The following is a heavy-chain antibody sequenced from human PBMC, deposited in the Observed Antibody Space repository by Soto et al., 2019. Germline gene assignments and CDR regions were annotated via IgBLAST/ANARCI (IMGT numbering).Heavy chain of an antibody. J-gene: IGHJ4*02. CDR2: ISSSSSTM. D-gene: IGHD2-15*01. CDR1: GFIFSTYS. CDR3: ARISRLASSQAY. Sequence: EVQLVESGGGLVQPGGSLRLSCAASGFIFSTYSMNWVRQAPGKGLEWLSYISSSSSTMYYADAMKGRFTISRDNAKNSVFLQMNSLRDEDKAVYYCARISRLASSQAYWGRGPLVTVSS. V-gene: IGHV3-48*02.